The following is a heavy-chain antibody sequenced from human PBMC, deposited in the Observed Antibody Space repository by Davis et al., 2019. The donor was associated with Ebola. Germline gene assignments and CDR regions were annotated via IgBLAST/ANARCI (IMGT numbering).Heavy chain of an antibody. V-gene: IGHV1-18*01. CDR2: ISAYNGNT. CDR1: GYTFKNYA. Sequence: ASVKVSCKASGYTFKNYAISWVRQAPGQGLEWMGWISAYNGNTNYAQKLQGRVTMTTDTSTSTAYMQLRRLRSDDTAVYYCARVGVDYGDFSLDYWGQGTLVTVSS. CDR3: ARVGVDYGDFSLDY. J-gene: IGHJ4*02. D-gene: IGHD4-17*01.